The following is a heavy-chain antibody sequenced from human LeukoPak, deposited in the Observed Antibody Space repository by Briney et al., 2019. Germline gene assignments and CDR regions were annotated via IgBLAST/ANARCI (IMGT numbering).Heavy chain of an antibody. V-gene: IGHV4-34*01. CDR3: ARGRGYDILTGYFDY. CDR2: INHSGST. CDR1: GGSFSGYY. D-gene: IGHD3-9*01. J-gene: IGHJ4*02. Sequence: PSETLSLTCAVYGGSFSGYYWSWIRQPPGKGLEWIGEINHSGSTNYNPSLKSRVTISVDTSKNQSSLKLSSVTAADTAVYYCARGRGYDILTGYFDYWGQGTLVTVSS.